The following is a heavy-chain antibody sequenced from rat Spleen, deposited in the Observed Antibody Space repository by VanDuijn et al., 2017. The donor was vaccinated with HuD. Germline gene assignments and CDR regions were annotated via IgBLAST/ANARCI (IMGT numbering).Heavy chain of an antibody. D-gene: IGHD1-12*02. V-gene: IGHV2-47*01. CDR1: GFSLTSNS. J-gene: IGHJ2*01. Sequence: QVQLKESGPGLVQPSQTLSLTCTVSGFSLTSNSVSWIRQPPGKGLEWMGAIWSKGGTDYNSAIKSRLSISRDTSKSQVFLKMNSLQTEDTAMYFCARIYYDGTPGDYWGQGVMVTVSS. CDR2: IWSKGGT. CDR3: ARIYYDGTPGDY.